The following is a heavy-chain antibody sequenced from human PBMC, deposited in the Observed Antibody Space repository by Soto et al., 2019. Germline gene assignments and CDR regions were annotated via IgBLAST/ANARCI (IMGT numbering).Heavy chain of an antibody. CDR2: ITTTSSTM. CDR1: GFIFSYYI. CDR3: ARDSSGRQYYGMDV. Sequence: PGGSLRLSCTPSGFIFSYYIMNWGRQAPGKGLEWISYITTTSSTMYYADSVKGRFTISRDNAKNSLYLQMNSLRDEDTAVYYCARDSSGRQYYGMDVWGQGTTVTVSS. D-gene: IGHD3-22*01. V-gene: IGHV3-48*02. J-gene: IGHJ6*02.